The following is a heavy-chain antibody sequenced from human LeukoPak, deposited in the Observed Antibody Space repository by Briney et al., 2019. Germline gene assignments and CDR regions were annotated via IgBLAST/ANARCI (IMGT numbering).Heavy chain of an antibody. J-gene: IGHJ3*01. CDR3: ARISSSNWYNERGAFDV. CDR1: GGSISSSNYY. D-gene: IGHD6-13*01. V-gene: IGHV4-39*07. Sequence: SETLSLTCTVSGGSISSSNYYWGWIRQSPGKGLEWVGTIYYSESTYYSPSLKSRVTISVDTSKNQFSLKLRSVTAADTAVYYCARISSSNWYNERGAFDVWGQGTMVTVSS. CDR2: IYYSEST.